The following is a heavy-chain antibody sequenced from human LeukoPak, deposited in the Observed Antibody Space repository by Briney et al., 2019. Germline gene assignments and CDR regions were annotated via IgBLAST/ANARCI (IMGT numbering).Heavy chain of an antibody. V-gene: IGHV1-46*01. CDR2: INPSGGST. CDR1: GYTFTSYY. CDR3: ARGRGYCSSTSCYPLFY. Sequence: ASVKVSCKASGYTFTSYYMHWVRQAPGQGLEWMGIINPSGGSTSYAQKLQGRVTMTRDTSTSTVYMELSSLRSEDTAVYYCARGRGYCSSTSCYPLFYWGQGTLVTVSS. J-gene: IGHJ4*02. D-gene: IGHD2-2*01.